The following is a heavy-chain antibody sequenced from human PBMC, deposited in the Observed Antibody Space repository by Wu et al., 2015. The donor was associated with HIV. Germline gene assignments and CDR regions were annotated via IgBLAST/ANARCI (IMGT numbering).Heavy chain of an antibody. Sequence: QVQLVQSGAEVKKPGASVMVSCKASQYTFINYDVHWVRQAAGQGLEWMGWINPKSGGTKYAQKFQGRVTMTRDTSIRTAYMELSGLRSDDTAVYNCARGRGSNYYLDVWGKGTTVTVSS. V-gene: IGHV1-2*02. CDR3: ARGRGSNYYLDV. CDR1: QYTFINYD. CDR2: INPKSGGT. D-gene: IGHD3-10*01. J-gene: IGHJ6*03.